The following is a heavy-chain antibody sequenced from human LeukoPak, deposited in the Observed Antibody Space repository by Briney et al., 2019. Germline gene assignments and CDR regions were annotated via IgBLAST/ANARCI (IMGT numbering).Heavy chain of an antibody. V-gene: IGHV4-39*01. D-gene: IGHD5-18*01. CDR1: GGSISSSSYY. CDR3: ATLKRGYSYGYVDY. Sequence: PSETLSLTCTVSGGSISSSSYYWGWIRQPPGEGLEWIGSIYYSGSTYYNPSLKSRVTISVDTSKNQFSLKLSSVTAADTAVYYCATLKRGYSYGYVDYWGQGTLVTVSS. J-gene: IGHJ4*02. CDR2: IYYSGST.